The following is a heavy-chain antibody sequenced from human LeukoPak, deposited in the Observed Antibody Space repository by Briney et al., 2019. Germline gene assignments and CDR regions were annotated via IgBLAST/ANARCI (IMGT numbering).Heavy chain of an antibody. V-gene: IGHV3-21*06. J-gene: IGHJ4*02. CDR2: ITSSSSYI. CDR1: GFTFSSYN. Sequence: GGSLRLSCAASGFTFSSYNMNWVRQAPGKGLEWVSSITSSSSYIYYADSVKGRFTISRDNAKNSLYLQMDSLRVEDTAEYYCARDFSDVRGNIFDSWGQGTLVTVSS. D-gene: IGHD3-10*02. CDR3: ARDFSDVRGNIFDS.